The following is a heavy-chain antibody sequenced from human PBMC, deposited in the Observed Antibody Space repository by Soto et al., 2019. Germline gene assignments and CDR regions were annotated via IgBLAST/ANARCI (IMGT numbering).Heavy chain of an antibody. Sequence: QVQLVQSGAEVQKPGSSGKVSCKASGGTFSSYAISWVRQAPGQGLEWMRGIIPIFGTANYAQKFQGRVTITADESTSTAYMELSSLRSEDTAVYYCARDHGSGCSSTSCYGYYYGMDVWGQGTTVTVSS. CDR1: GGTFSSYA. CDR3: ARDHGSGCSSTSCYGYYYGMDV. V-gene: IGHV1-69*01. J-gene: IGHJ6*02. D-gene: IGHD2-2*01. CDR2: IIPIFGTA.